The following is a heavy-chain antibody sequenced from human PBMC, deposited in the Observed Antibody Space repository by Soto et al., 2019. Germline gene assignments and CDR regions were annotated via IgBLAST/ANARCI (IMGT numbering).Heavy chain of an antibody. CDR3: ARERGERLGLDAFDI. V-gene: IGHV1-18*01. D-gene: IGHD1-26*01. J-gene: IGHJ3*02. CDR1: GYTFGTYG. Sequence: QVQLVQSGAEVRKPGASVKVSCKASGYTFGTYGFTWVRQAPGQGLEWMGWISTYNGNTKYVRKLQGRVTMTTDTSTNTAYMELRNLRSDDTAVYYCARERGERLGLDAFDIWGQGTKVTVSS. CDR2: ISTYNGNT.